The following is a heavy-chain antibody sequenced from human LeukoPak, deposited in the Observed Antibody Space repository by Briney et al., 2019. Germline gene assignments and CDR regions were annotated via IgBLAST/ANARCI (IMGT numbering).Heavy chain of an antibody. Sequence: GGSLRLSCAASGFTFSSYSMNWVRQAPGKGLEWVSYISSSSSTIYYADSVKGRFTISRDNAKNSLYLQVNSLRAEDTAVYYCARVQAARPRAFDIWGQGTMVTVSS. CDR2: ISSSSSTI. D-gene: IGHD6-6*01. CDR3: ARVQAARPRAFDI. J-gene: IGHJ3*02. V-gene: IGHV3-48*01. CDR1: GFTFSSYS.